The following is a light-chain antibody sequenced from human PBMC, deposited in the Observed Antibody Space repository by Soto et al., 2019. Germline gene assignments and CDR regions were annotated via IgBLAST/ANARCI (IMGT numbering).Light chain of an antibody. CDR1: QSISSW. CDR3: QQYNSHPYT. CDR2: KAS. V-gene: IGKV1-5*03. J-gene: IGKJ2*01. Sequence: DIQMTQSPSTLSASVGDRVTITCRASQSISSWLAWYQQKPGKAPKLLIYKASSLESGVPSRFSGNGSGKDFPISISSLQPDDVATYYCQQYNSHPYTFGQGTKLEIK.